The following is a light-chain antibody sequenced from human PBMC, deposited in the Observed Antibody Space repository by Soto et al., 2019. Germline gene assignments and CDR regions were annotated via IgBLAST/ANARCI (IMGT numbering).Light chain of an antibody. Sequence: IVFTQSPGTQSFSPGERATLSCRASYPVTSSYLAWYQQKPGQAPRLLIYAASSRATGIPDRFSGSGSGTDFTLTISSLEPEDFAVYYCQQYGTSLVTFGPGTKVDIK. V-gene: IGKV3-20*01. CDR1: YPVTSSY. CDR3: QQYGTSLVT. J-gene: IGKJ3*01. CDR2: AAS.